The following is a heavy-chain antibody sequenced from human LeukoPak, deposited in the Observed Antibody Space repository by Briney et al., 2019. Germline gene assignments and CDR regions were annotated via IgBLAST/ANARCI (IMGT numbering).Heavy chain of an antibody. J-gene: IGHJ4*02. V-gene: IGHV1-69*13. CDR1: GGTFSSYA. D-gene: IGHD3-22*01. CDR3: ARELFRTNYYDSSGYYYPLRY. CDR2: IIPIFGTA. Sequence: ASVKVSCKASGGTFSSYAISWVRQAPGQGLEWMGGIIPIFGTANYAQKFQGGVTITADESTSTAYMELSSLRSEDTAVYYCARELFRTNYYDSSGYYYPLRYWGQGTLVTVSS.